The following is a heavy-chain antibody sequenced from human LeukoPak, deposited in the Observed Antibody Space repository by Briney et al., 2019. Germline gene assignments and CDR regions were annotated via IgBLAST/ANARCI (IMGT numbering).Heavy chain of an antibody. CDR1: GYTFTDYT. CDR2: IDTGNGNT. D-gene: IGHD3-9*01. Sequence: ASVKVSCKASGYTFTDYTMHWVRQAPGQRLEWMGWIDTGNGNTKYSQRFQGRVTMTRDTSASTAYMELSSLTSEDTAVYYCARGGYDILGKNRLDPWGQGTLVTVSS. CDR3: ARGGYDILGKNRLDP. J-gene: IGHJ5*02. V-gene: IGHV1-3*04.